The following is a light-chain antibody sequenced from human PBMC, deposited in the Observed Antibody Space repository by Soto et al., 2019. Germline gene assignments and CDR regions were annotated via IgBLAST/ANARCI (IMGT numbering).Light chain of an antibody. V-gene: IGLV2-8*01. CDR3: SSFAGSSVV. CDR1: SSDVGRYNY. CDR2: EVN. J-gene: IGLJ2*01. Sequence: QSALTQPPSASESPGQSVTISCTGTSSDVGRYNYVSWYQQRPGKAPKLMIYEVNKRPSGVPDRFSGSKSGNTASLTVSGLQAEDEADYYCSSFAGSSVVFGGGSQLTVL.